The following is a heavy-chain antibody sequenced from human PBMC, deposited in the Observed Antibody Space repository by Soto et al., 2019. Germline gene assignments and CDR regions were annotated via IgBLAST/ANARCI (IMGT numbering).Heavy chain of an antibody. V-gene: IGHV3-9*01. CDR3: AKGEGQQLGGYGMDV. J-gene: IGHJ6*02. CDR2: VSWNSGSI. Sequence: EVQLVESGGGLVQPGRSLRLSCAASGFPFDEYAMHWVRQAPGKGLEGVSGVSWNSGSIGYADSVKGRFTISRDNAKSSLYLQKNSLRAQDTDLYYCAKGEGQQLGGYGMDVWGQGTTVTVSS. CDR1: GFPFDEYA. D-gene: IGHD6-13*01.